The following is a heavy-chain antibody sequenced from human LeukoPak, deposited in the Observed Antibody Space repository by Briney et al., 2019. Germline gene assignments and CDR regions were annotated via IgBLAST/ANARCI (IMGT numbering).Heavy chain of an antibody. Sequence: SETLSLTCTVSGGSISNYYWSWIRQPPGKGLEWLGYIYYSRTSNYSPSLYSRVTMSVDTSKNQFSLKLTSVTAADTAVYYCARGANFGDSGLDAFDIWGQGTMVTVSS. CDR3: ARGANFGDSGLDAFDI. J-gene: IGHJ3*02. CDR1: GGSISNYY. V-gene: IGHV4-59*01. CDR2: IYYSRTS. D-gene: IGHD4-17*01.